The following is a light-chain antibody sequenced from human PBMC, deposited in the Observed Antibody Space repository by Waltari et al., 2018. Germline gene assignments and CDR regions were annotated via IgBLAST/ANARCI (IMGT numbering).Light chain of an antibody. CDR2: DNN. CDR1: NSNIGSNY. J-gene: IGLJ3*02. CDR3: ATWDDSLSVWL. V-gene: IGLV1-47*02. Sequence: QSVLTQSPSASGTTGQRVIISCSGSNSNIGSNYVYWYQHHPGAAPKLLIFDNNLRPSRFPDRFSGSKSCTSVSLAINGRRSEDEADYYCATWDDSLSVWLFGGGTKLTVL.